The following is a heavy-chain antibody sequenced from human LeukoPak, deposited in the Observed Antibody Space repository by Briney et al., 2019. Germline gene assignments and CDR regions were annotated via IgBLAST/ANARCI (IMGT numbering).Heavy chain of an antibody. CDR1: GYTFTGYY. V-gene: IGHV1-2*02. Sequence: GASVKVSCKASGYTFTGYYMHWVRQAPGQGLEWVGWMYPKSGGTNYAQNFQGRVTLTRDTSITTAYMELSSLNSDDTALYYCVRENWYYDYWGQGTLVTVSS. J-gene: IGHJ4*02. CDR2: MYPKSGGT. CDR3: VRENWYYDY. D-gene: IGHD1-1*01.